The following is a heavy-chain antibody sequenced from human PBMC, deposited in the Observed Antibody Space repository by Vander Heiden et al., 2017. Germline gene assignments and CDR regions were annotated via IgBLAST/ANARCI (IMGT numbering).Heavy chain of an antibody. V-gene: IGHV3-21*01. CDR1: GLHFGSLT. J-gene: IGHJ3*02. CDR3: ARDLRFDAFDI. D-gene: IGHD5-12*01. Sequence: EGQLVEPGRGLVNPGGSLSPSCAASGLHFGSLTMNGVRQAPGKGLEGVSSSSASSSYIYYADSVKGRVTISRDNAKNSLYLQMNSLRAEDTAVYYCARDLRFDAFDIWGQGTMVTVSS. CDR2: SSASSSYI.